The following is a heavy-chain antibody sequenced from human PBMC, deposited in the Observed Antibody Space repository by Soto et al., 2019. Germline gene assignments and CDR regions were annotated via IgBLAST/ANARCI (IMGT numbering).Heavy chain of an antibody. D-gene: IGHD3-10*01. J-gene: IGHJ4*02. CDR1: GFTLSSYS. CDR3: AKVSRPSRVSTPDFDY. V-gene: IGHV3-30-3*01. CDR2: ISYDGNSQ. Sequence: GGSLRLSCVASGFTLSSYSIHWVRQAPGKGLDWVAVISYDGNSQFYGDSVKGRFIVSRDNSRNTLYLQLNNLQAEDTAVYYCAKVSRPSRVSTPDFDYWGKGTLVTVSS.